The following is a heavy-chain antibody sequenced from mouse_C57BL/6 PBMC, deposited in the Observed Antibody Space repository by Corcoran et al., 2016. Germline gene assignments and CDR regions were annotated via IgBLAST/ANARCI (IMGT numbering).Heavy chain of an antibody. J-gene: IGHJ2*01. Sequence: EVQLQQSGPELVKPGASVKISCKASGYTFTDYYMNWVKQSHGKSLEWIGDINPNNGGTSYNQKFKGKATLTVDKSSSTAYMELRSLTSEDSAVYYCARSLRWLLYFDYWGQGTTLTVSS. CDR3: ARSLRWLLYFDY. CDR2: INPNNGGT. CDR1: GYTFTDYY. V-gene: IGHV1-26*01. D-gene: IGHD2-3*01.